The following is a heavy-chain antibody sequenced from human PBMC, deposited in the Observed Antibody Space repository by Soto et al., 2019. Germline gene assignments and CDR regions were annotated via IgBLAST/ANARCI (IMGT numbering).Heavy chain of an antibody. Sequence: QVQLVQSGAEVKKPGASVKVSCKASGYTFTSYNIHWVRQAPGQGLEWVGMINPRGFFTTYAQKFRGRVTMNGDTSTSVVYMELTNLRSEDTAMYYCARAAGRFGELCWFDPWGQGTLVAVSS. J-gene: IGHJ5*02. CDR2: INPRGFFT. CDR1: GYTFTSYN. D-gene: IGHD3-10*01. V-gene: IGHV1-46*01. CDR3: ARAAGRFGELCWFDP.